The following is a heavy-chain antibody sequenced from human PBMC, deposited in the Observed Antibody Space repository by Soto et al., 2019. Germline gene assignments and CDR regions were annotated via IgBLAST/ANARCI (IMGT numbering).Heavy chain of an antibody. CDR2: ISYDGSNK. Sequence: GGSLRLSCAASGFTFSSYGMHWVRQAPGKGLEWVAVISYDGSNKYYADSVKGRFTISRDNSKNTLYLQMNSLRAEDTAVYYCAKVGGYCSGGSCYANIDYWGQGTLVTVSS. D-gene: IGHD2-15*01. J-gene: IGHJ4*02. V-gene: IGHV3-30*18. CDR1: GFTFSSYG. CDR3: AKVGGYCSGGSCYANIDY.